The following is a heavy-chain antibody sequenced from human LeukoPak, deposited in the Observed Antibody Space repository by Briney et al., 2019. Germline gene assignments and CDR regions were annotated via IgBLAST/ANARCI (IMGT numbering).Heavy chain of an antibody. CDR2: IRYDGSNK. CDR3: ARDPYNCSSTSCYPVNWFDP. CDR1: GFTFSSYG. Sequence: GGSLRLSCAASGFTFSSYGMHWVRQAPGKGLEWVAFIRYDGSNKYYADSVKGRFTISRDNSKNTLYLQMNSLRAEDTAVYYCARDPYNCSSTSCYPVNWFDPWGQGTLVTVSS. V-gene: IGHV3-30*02. J-gene: IGHJ5*02. D-gene: IGHD2-2*01.